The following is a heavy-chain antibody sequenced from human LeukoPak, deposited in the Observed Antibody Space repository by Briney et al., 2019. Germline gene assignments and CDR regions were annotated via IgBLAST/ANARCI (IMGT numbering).Heavy chain of an antibody. V-gene: IGHV1-18*01. J-gene: IGHJ4*02. CDR2: ISAYNGNT. CDR3: ARVGLLWFGELSSGIDY. Sequence: EASVKVSCKASGYTFTSYGISWVRQAPGQGLEWMGWISAYNGNTNYAQKLQGRVTITTDTSTSTAYMELRSLRSDDTAVYYCARVGLLWFGELSSGIDYWGQGTLVTVSS. CDR1: GYTFTSYG. D-gene: IGHD3-10*01.